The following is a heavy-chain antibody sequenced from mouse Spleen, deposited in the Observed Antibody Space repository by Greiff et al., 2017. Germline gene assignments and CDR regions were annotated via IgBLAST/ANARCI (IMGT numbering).Heavy chain of an antibody. CDR1: GYAFSSYW. CDR3: ARSRYYGRPYYFDD. V-gene: IGHV1-80*01. Sequence: VQLQQSGAELVRPGSSVKISCKASGYAFSSYWMNWVKQRPGQGLEWIGQIYPGDGDTNYNGKFKGKATLTADKSSSTAYMQLSSLTSEDSAVYFCARSRYYGRPYYFDDWGQGTTLTGSS. D-gene: IGHD1-1*01. J-gene: IGHJ2*01. CDR2: IYPGDGDT.